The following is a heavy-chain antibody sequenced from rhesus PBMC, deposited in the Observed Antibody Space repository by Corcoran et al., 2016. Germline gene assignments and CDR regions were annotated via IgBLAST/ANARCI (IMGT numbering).Heavy chain of an antibody. CDR1: GGSIRGYYY. J-gene: IGHJ1*01. V-gene: IGHV4-73*01. Sequence: QVQLQQWGEGLVKPSETLSLTCAVYGGSIRGYYYWSWIRQPPGKGLEWIGYIYGNISSTNYNPSLKNRVTISKDTSKNQFSLKLSSGTAADTAVYYCARSGYCSGIYCYAYFEFWGQGALVTVSS. D-gene: IGHD2-27*01. CDR2: IYGNISST. CDR3: ARSGYCSGIYCYAYFEF.